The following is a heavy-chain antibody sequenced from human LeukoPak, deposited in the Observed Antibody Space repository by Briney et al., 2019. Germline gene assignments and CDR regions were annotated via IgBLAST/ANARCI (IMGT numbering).Heavy chain of an antibody. V-gene: IGHV3-7*03. J-gene: IGHJ4*02. CDR2: IKQDGSEK. D-gene: IGHD3-10*01. Sequence: GGSLRLSCAASGFTFSSYWMAWVRQAPGRGPEWVANIKQDGSEKFYVDSVKGRFTISRDNAKNSLYLQMNSLRAEDTAVYYCARDSSGAFDHWGQGTLVTVSS. CDR1: GFTFSSYW. CDR3: ARDSSGAFDH.